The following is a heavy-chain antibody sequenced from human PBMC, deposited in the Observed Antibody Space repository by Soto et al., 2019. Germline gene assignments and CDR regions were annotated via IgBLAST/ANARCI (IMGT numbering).Heavy chain of an antibody. V-gene: IGHV3-30*04. CDR1: GFTFSTYA. J-gene: IGHJ6*02. CDR2: ISYDGSNK. Sequence: GGSLRLSCAASGFTFSTYAMHWVRQAPGKGLEWVAVISYDGSNKHYADSVKGRFTISRDNSKNTLYLQMNSLRAEDTAVYYCARDMVLWFGSGYYYGMDVWGQGTTVTVSS. CDR3: ARDMVLWFGSGYYYGMDV. D-gene: IGHD3-10*01.